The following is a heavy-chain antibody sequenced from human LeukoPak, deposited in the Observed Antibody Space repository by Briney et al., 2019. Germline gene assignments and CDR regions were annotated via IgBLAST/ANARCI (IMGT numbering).Heavy chain of an antibody. CDR3: ARNKRWLPTPYYFDS. V-gene: IGHV3-48*04. CDR1: GFTFSRYS. Sequence: PGGSLRLSCAASGFTFSRYSMNWVRQAPGKGLEWVSYISSSSSPIYYADSVKGRFTISRDNAKNSLYLQMNSLRAEDTAVYYCARNKRWLPTPYYFDSWGQGTLVTVSS. CDR2: ISSSSSPI. J-gene: IGHJ4*02. D-gene: IGHD5-24*01.